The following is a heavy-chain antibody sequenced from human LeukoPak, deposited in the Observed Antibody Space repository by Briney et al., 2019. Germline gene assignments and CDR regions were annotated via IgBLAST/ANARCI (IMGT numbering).Heavy chain of an antibody. CDR3: ARDPGVTTGVWHWFDP. V-gene: IGHV1-18*01. D-gene: IGHD4-17*01. CDR2: ISAYNGNT. Sequence: ASVKVSCKASGYTFTSYGISWVRQAPGQGLEWMGWISAYNGNTNYAQKLQGRVTMTTDTSTSTAYMELRSLRSDDTAVYYCARDPGVTTGVWHWFDPWGQGTLVTVSS. J-gene: IGHJ5*02. CDR1: GYTFTSYG.